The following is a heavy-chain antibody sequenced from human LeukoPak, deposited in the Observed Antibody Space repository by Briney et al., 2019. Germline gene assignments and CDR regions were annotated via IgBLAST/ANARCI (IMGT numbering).Heavy chain of an antibody. J-gene: IGHJ4*02. CDR2: ISAYNGNT. V-gene: IGHV1-18*01. CDR3: ARDGLRLGELSPTPDY. CDR1: GYTFTSYG. D-gene: IGHD3-16*02. Sequence: ASVKVSRKASGYTFTSYGISWVRQAPGQGLEWMGWISAYNGNTNYAQKLQGRVTMTTDTSTSTAYMELRSLRSDDTAVYYCARDGLRLGELSPTPDYWGQGTLVTVSS.